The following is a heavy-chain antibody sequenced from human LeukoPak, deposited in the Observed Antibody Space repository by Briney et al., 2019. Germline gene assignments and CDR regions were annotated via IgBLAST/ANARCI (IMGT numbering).Heavy chain of an antibody. Sequence: GASVKVSCKASGYTFTSYGISWVRQAPGQGLEWMGWINAYNGNTNYAQKLQGRVTMTTDTSTSTAYMELRSLRSDDTAVYYCASGSPTYYDILTGYYTTLAFDYWGQGTLVTVSS. CDR2: INAYNGNT. CDR1: GYTFTSYG. V-gene: IGHV1-18*01. J-gene: IGHJ4*02. CDR3: ASGSPTYYDILTGYYTTLAFDY. D-gene: IGHD3-9*01.